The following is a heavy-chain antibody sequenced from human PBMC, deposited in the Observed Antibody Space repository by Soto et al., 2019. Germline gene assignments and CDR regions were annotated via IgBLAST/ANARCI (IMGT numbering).Heavy chain of an antibody. D-gene: IGHD3-10*01. V-gene: IGHV1-18*01. CDR3: AREDFGDKIDY. J-gene: IGHJ4*02. CDR2: ISPYNGHT. Sequence: GASVKVSCKASGYTFTNFGISWVRQAPGQGLEWMGWISPYNGHTHYTQRFQGRATMTTDTSTTTAFMELRSLRSDDTAVYYCAREDFGDKIDYWGQGTLVTVSS. CDR1: GYTFTNFG.